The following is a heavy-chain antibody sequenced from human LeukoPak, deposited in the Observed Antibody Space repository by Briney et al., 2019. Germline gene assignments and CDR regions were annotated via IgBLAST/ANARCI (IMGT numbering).Heavy chain of an antibody. Sequence: ASVTVSCKTSGYTFNDYYIHWVRPAPGQGLEWMGWVNPKSGGTKYEQNFQGRVTMTRDTSISTAYMDLSRLTSDDTAVYYCARAGYYDTSGYYHPFDYWGQGILVTVSS. V-gene: IGHV1-2*02. J-gene: IGHJ4*02. CDR3: ARAGYYDTSGYYHPFDY. CDR2: VNPKSGGT. CDR1: GYTFNDYY. D-gene: IGHD3-22*01.